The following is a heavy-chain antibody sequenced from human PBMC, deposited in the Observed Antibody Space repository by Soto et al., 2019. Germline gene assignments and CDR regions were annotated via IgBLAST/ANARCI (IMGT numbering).Heavy chain of an antibody. CDR2: TSSNAEK. CDR1: GFSLRNARMG. Sequence: QVTLKESGTALVKPTETRTLTCTASGFSLRNARMGVSWIRQHPGKALEWLAQTSSNAEKSYSTSLKSRLTIAKDTSKSKVVLTMTDMDAVDTATYYCASAQQDYDDVWDTYCYSGFEYWGQGALVTVSS. D-gene: IGHD3-16*02. CDR3: ASAQQDYDDVWDTYCYSGFEY. V-gene: IGHV2-26*01. J-gene: IGHJ4*02.